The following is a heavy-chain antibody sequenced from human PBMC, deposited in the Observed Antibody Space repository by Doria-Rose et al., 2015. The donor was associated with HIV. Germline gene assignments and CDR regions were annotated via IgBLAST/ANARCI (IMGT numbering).Heavy chain of an antibody. D-gene: IGHD6-13*01. CDR2: IFSDDER. V-gene: IGHV2-26*01. CDR1: GVSLSSPGMG. CDR3: ARIKSSRWYHKYYFDF. Sequence: QVTLKESGPVLVKPTETLTLTCTVSGVSLSSPGMGVSWIRQPPGKALEWLANIFSDDERSYITSLKSRLTISRTTSKSQLVLTMTDMDPVDTATYYCARIKSSRWYHKYYFDFWGQGTLVIVSA. J-gene: IGHJ4*02.